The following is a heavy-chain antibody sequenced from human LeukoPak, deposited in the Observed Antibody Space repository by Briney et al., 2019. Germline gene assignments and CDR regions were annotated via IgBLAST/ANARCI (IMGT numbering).Heavy chain of an antibody. CDR2: IIPIFGTA. V-gene: IGHV1-69*13. J-gene: IGHJ4*02. D-gene: IGHD3-22*01. CDR3: ARVGYDSSGYYYVHRYYFDY. CDR1: GGTFSSYA. Sequence: SVTVSCKASGGTFSSYAISWVRQAPGQGLEWMGGIIPIFGTANYAQKFQGRVTITADESTSTAYMELSSLRSEDTAVYYCARVGYDSSGYYYVHRYYFDYWGQGTLVTVSS.